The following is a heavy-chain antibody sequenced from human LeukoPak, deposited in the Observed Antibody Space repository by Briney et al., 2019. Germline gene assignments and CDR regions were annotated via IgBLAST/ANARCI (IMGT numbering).Heavy chain of an antibody. CDR2: MNPNSGNT. J-gene: IGHJ2*01. V-gene: IGHV1-8*01. CDR1: GYTFTSYD. Sequence: ASVKVSCKASGYTFTSYDINWVRQATGQGLEWLGWMNPNSGNTGYAQKFQGRVAMTRNTSISTAYMELSSLRSEDTAVYYCARVWWPGTPNWYFDLWGRGTLVTVSS. D-gene: IGHD2-21*01. CDR3: ARVWWPGTPNWYFDL.